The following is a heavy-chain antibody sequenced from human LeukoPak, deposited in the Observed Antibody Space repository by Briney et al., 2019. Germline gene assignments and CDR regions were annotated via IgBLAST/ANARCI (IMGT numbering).Heavy chain of an antibody. CDR3: AKGSPGGGIDY. J-gene: IGHJ4*02. Sequence: GGSLRLSCAASGFIFSSYDMHWVRQATGKGLEWVSAIGTAGDTYYPGSVKGRFTISRENAKNSLYLQMNSLRAGDTAVYYCAKGSPGGGIDYWGQGTLVTVSS. CDR1: GFIFSSYD. CDR2: IGTAGDT. V-gene: IGHV3-13*01. D-gene: IGHD3-10*01.